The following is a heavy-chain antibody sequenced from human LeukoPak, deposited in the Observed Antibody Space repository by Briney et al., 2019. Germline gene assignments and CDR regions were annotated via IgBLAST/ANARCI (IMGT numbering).Heavy chain of an antibody. D-gene: IGHD4-17*01. J-gene: IGHJ4*02. CDR2: MSVDRSTT. CDR3: AIGAYYGSFDL. Sequence: GGSMRPSCVASGFTFSSYWMHWVRQAPGKGLGCASRMSVDRSTTSYAWSVKVRFTISRDNAKNTLHLQMNSLRVEDTSVYYWAIGAYYGSFDLGGQGSLVTVSS. V-gene: IGHV3-74*01. CDR1: GFTFSSYW.